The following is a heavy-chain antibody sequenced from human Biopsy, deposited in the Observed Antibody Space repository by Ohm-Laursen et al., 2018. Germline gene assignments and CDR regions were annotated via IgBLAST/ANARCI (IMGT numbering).Heavy chain of an antibody. CDR3: ATKLTGYFHH. CDR2: NIPILGTG. J-gene: IGHJ1*01. Sequence: SSVKVSCKAPGGTFSNYGVNWVRQAPGQGLEWLGGNIPILGTGNYAQKFQDRVTVAADASTSTATMELRSLRSDDTAMYYCATKLTGYFHHWGQGTLVTVSS. V-gene: IGHV1-69*01. D-gene: IGHD3-9*01. CDR1: GGTFSNYG.